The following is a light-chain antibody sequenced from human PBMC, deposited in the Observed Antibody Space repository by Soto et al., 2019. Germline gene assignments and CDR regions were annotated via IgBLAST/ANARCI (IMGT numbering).Light chain of an antibody. V-gene: IGKV2-30*01. CDR1: QGLVYNDGDTY. Sequence: DVVLTQSPLSLPVTLGQPASMSCRSSQGLVYNDGDTYLNWFQQRPGQSPRRLNYKVSNRDSGVTGRFSGSVTSPDFAVKIGKVGAGDAPIYFVMEATPWAPEHTFGRGTKLEIK. J-gene: IGKJ2*01. CDR2: KVS. CDR3: MEATPWAPEHT.